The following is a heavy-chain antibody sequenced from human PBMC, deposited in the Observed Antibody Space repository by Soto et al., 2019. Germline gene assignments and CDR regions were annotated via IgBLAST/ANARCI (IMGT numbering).Heavy chain of an antibody. CDR1: GFTFSSYG. Sequence: QVQLVESGGGVVQPGRSLRLSCAASGFTFSSYGMHWVRQAPGKGLEWVAVISYDGSNKYYADSVKGRFTISRDNAKNTLYLQTNRVRAEEQAVYYCAEDIPSRLNGYLDYWGQGTLVTVSS. D-gene: IGHD3-9*01. CDR2: ISYDGSNK. CDR3: AEDIPSRLNGYLDY. V-gene: IGHV3-30*18. J-gene: IGHJ4*02.